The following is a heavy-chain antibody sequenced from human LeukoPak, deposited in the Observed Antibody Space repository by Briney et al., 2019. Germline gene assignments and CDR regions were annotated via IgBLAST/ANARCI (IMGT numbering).Heavy chain of an antibody. CDR1: GGSISSGDYY. V-gene: IGHV4-30-4*01. CDR2: IYYSGST. Sequence: KPSETLSLTCTVSGGSISSGDYYWSWIRQPPGKGLEWIGYIYYSGSTYYNPSLKSRVTISVDTSKNQFSLKLSSVTAADTAVYYCARGRANCSGGSCYSVGHYYYYGMDVWGQGTTVTVSS. CDR3: ARGRANCSGGSCYSVGHYYYYGMDV. D-gene: IGHD2-15*01. J-gene: IGHJ6*02.